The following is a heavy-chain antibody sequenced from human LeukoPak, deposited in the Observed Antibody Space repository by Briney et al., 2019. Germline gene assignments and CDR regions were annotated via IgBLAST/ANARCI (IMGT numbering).Heavy chain of an antibody. Sequence: PSETLSLTCAVYGGSFSGYYWSWIRQPAGKGLEWIGRIYTSGSTNYNPSLKSRVTMSVDTSKDQLSLKLSSVTAADTAVYYCARVRSSGWRLDAFDIWGQGTMVTVSS. CDR1: GGSFSGYY. CDR3: ARVRSSGWRLDAFDI. V-gene: IGHV4-59*10. D-gene: IGHD6-19*01. CDR2: IYTSGST. J-gene: IGHJ3*02.